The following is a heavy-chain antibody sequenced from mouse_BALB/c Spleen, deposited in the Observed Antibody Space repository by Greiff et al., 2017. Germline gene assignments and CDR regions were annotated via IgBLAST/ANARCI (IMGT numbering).Heavy chain of an antibody. CDR3: TKRHYGSSYSLFGY. V-gene: IGHV1S16*01. CDR1: GYTFTSYW. D-gene: IGHD1-1*01. CDR2: INPSNGGT. Sequence: QVQLQQPGAELVKPGASVKLSCKASGYTFTSYWMHWVKLRPGQGFEWIGEINPSNGGTNYNEKFKRKATLTVDKSSSTAYMQLSSLTSEDSAVYYGTKRHYGSSYSLFGYWGQGTTLTVSS. J-gene: IGHJ2*01.